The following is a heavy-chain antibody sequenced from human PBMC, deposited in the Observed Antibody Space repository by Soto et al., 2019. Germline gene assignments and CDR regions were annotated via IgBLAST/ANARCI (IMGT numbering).Heavy chain of an antibody. CDR1: GGSISSSGYY. Sequence: PSETLSLTCTVSGGSISSSGYYWGWIRQPPGKGLEWIGYIYYSGSTNYNPSLKSRVTISVDTSKNQFSLKLSSVTAADTAVYYCARHPTVTEYYFDYWGQGTLVTVSS. CDR3: ARHPTVTEYYFDY. V-gene: IGHV4-61*05. J-gene: IGHJ4*02. D-gene: IGHD4-17*01. CDR2: IYYSGST.